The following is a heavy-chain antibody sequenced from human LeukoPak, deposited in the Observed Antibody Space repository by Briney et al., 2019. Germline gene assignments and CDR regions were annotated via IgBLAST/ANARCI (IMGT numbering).Heavy chain of an antibody. J-gene: IGHJ4*02. CDR2: IYYSGSI. CDR3: ARTAALKVVYFDY. V-gene: IGHV4-59*01. CDR1: GGSISSYY. Sequence: SETLSLTCTVSGGSISSYYWSWIRQPPGKGLEWIGYIYYSGSINYNPSLKSRVTISVDTSKNQFSLKLSSVTAADTAVYYCARTAALKVVYFDYWGQGTLVTVSS. D-gene: IGHD6-13*01.